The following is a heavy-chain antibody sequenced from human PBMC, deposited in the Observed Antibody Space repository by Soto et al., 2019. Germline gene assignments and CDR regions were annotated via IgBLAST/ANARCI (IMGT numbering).Heavy chain of an antibody. J-gene: IGHJ5*02. CDR2: ISAYNGNT. D-gene: IGHD2-15*01. CDR1: GYTFTGYY. CDR3: ARDGYCSGGSCYSAWFDP. Sequence: ASVKVSCKASGYTFTGYYMHWVRQAPGQGLEWMGWISAYNGNTNYAQKLQGRVTMTTDTSTSTAYMELRSLRSDDTAVYYCARDGYCSGGSCYSAWFDPWGQGTLVTV. V-gene: IGHV1-18*04.